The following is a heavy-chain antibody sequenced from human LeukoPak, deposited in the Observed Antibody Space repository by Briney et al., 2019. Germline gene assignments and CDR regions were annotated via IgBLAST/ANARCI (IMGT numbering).Heavy chain of an antibody. CDR1: GFTFSTYA. D-gene: IGHD4-17*01. Sequence: GGSLRLSCATSGFTFSTYAMSWVRQAPGKGLEWVSAISGSGGSTYYADSVKGRFTISRDNSKNTLYLQMNSLRAEDTAVYYCAKDRVLYGDSYFDYWGQGTLVTVSS. CDR2: ISGSGGST. V-gene: IGHV3-23*01. CDR3: AKDRVLYGDSYFDY. J-gene: IGHJ4*02.